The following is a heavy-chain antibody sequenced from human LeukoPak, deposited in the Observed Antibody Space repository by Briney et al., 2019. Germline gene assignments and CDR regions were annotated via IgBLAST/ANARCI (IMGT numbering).Heavy chain of an antibody. V-gene: IGHV1-46*01. CDR1: GYTFTGYY. D-gene: IGHD6-6*01. J-gene: IGHJ4*02. CDR2: INPSGGST. Sequence: ASVKVSCKASGYTFTGYYMHWVRQAPGQGLEWMGWINPSGGSTSYAQKFQGRVTMTRDMSTSTVYMELSSLRSEDTAVYYCASDSSSSSRFDYWGQGTLVTVSS. CDR3: ASDSSSSSRFDY.